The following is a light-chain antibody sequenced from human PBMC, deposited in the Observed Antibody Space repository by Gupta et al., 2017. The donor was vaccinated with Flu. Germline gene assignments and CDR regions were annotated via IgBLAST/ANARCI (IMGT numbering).Light chain of an antibody. CDR1: QSVSSN. Sequence: EIVLTQLPATLSVSQGERATLSCRASQSVSSNLAWYQQKLGQAPRLLIHGASTRATGIPASFSGSGSGTEFTLTISSLQSEDFAVYYCQQYNDCPLTFGQGTKLEIK. J-gene: IGKJ4*02. V-gene: IGKV3-15*01. CDR3: QQYNDCPLT. CDR2: GAS.